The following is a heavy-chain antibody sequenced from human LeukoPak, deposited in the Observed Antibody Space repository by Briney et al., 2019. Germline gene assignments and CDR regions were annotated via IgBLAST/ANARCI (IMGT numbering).Heavy chain of an antibody. J-gene: IGHJ4*02. V-gene: IGHV4-34*01. CDR2: INHSGNT. D-gene: IGHD2-15*01. Sequence: PSETLSLTCAVYGGSFSGYYWSWIRQPPGKGLEWIGEINHSGNTNYNPSLKSRVTISVDTSKNQFSLKLSSVTAADTAVYYCARGREWWYQNDYFDYWGQGTLVTVSS. CDR1: GGSFSGYY. CDR3: ARGREWWYQNDYFDY.